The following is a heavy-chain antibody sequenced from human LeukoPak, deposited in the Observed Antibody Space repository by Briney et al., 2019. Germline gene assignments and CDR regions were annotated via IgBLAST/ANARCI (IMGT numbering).Heavy chain of an antibody. CDR2: IYPGDSDT. J-gene: IGHJ6*02. CDR1: GYSFSSYW. V-gene: IGHV5-51*01. Sequence: GESLKISCKGSGYSFSSYWIGWVRHMPGKGLEWMGIIYPGDSDTRYSPSFQGQVTNSADKSISPAYLQWSSLKASDTAMYYCARHQTMSRMDVWGQGTTVTVPS. D-gene: IGHD3-10*02. CDR3: ARHQTMSRMDV.